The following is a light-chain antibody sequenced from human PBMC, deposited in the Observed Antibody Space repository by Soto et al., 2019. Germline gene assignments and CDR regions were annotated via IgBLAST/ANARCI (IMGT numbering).Light chain of an antibody. CDR2: GAS. Sequence: EIVMTQSPATLSVSPGERATLSCRASQSVGSDLAWFQQKPGQAPRLLIYGASTRATRIPARFSGSGSGTDFTLTISSLQSEDFAVYYCQQYGSSPLLTFGGGTKVEIK. CDR3: QQYGSSPLLT. CDR1: QSVGSD. V-gene: IGKV3-15*01. J-gene: IGKJ4*01.